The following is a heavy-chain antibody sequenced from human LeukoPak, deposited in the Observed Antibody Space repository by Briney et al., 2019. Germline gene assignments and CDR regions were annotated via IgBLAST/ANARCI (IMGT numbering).Heavy chain of an antibody. D-gene: IGHD1-26*01. J-gene: IGHJ4*02. CDR2: ISWNSGSI. V-gene: IGHV3-9*01. Sequence: PGRSLRLSCAASGLTFDDCAMHWVRQAPGKGLEWVSGISWNSGSIGYADSVKGRFTISRDNAKNSLYLQMNSLRAEDTALYYCAKGQWELLRNSFDYWGQGTLVTVSS. CDR1: GLTFDDCA. CDR3: AKGQWELLRNSFDY.